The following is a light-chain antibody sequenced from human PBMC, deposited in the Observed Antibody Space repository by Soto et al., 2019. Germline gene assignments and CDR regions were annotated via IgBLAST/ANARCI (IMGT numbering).Light chain of an antibody. CDR2: RNI. V-gene: IGLV1-47*01. CDR1: TSNIGSYF. Sequence: QSVVTQPPSASGTPGQRVTISCSGSTSNIGSYFVYWYQHLPGTASKLLIFRNIQRPSWVPDRFSGSKSGTSASLAISGLRSEDEADYYCAAWDDSLSGWLFGGGTKLTVL. CDR3: AAWDDSLSGWL. J-gene: IGLJ3*02.